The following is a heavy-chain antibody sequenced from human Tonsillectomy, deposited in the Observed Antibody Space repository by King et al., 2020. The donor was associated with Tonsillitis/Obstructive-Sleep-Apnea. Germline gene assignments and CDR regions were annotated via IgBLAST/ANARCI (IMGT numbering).Heavy chain of an antibody. D-gene: IGHD6-19*01. CDR1: GLSLRTSGVG. Sequence: TLKESGSTLVKPTQTLTLTCTFSGLSLRTSGVGVGWIRQPPGKALEWLALIYWDDDKRYSPSLKSRLTITKDTSKNQVVLTMTNMDPVDTATYYCAHGAVAGHGVDAFDIWGQGTMVTVSS. V-gene: IGHV2-5*02. CDR3: AHGAVAGHGVDAFDI. J-gene: IGHJ3*02. CDR2: IYWDDDK.